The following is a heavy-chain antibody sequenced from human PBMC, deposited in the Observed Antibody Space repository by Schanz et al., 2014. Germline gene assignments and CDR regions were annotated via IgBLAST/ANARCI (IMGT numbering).Heavy chain of an antibody. Sequence: QVQLQQWGAGLLKPSETLSLTCAVYGGSFSGYYWSWIRQPPGKGLEWIGEINHSGSTNYNPSLKSRVPISVDTSKNQFSLKLSSVTAADTAVYYCARGHLFGADYWGQGTLVTVSS. D-gene: IGHD1-26*01. CDR3: ARGHLFGADY. CDR1: GGSFSGYY. V-gene: IGHV4-34*01. CDR2: INHSGST. J-gene: IGHJ4*02.